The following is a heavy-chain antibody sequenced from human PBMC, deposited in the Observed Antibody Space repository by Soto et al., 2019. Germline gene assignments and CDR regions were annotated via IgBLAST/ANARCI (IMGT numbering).Heavy chain of an antibody. J-gene: IGHJ5*02. D-gene: IGHD3-22*01. CDR2: INSDESST. Sequence: GGSLRLSCAASGFTFSSYWMHWVRQAPGKGLVWVSRINSDESSTSYADSVKGRFTISRDNAKNTPYLQMNSLTAADTAVYYCARETFDIIGNWFDPWGLGTLVTVSS. V-gene: IGHV3-74*01. CDR3: ARETFDIIGNWFDP. CDR1: GFTFSSYW.